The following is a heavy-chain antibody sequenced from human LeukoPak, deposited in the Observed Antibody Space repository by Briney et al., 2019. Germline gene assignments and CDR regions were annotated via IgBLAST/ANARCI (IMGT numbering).Heavy chain of an antibody. CDR3: ARTYYYASGSHVDY. CDR1: GGSISNSPHY. Sequence: SETLSLTCTVSGGSISNSPHYWGWIRQPPGKALEWVGSVYHSGGTYYNPSLRSRVTISADTSKNQFSLKLTSVAAADTAVYYCARTYYYASGSHVDYWGQGILVTVSS. V-gene: IGHV4-39*01. D-gene: IGHD3-10*01. CDR2: VYHSGGT. J-gene: IGHJ4*02.